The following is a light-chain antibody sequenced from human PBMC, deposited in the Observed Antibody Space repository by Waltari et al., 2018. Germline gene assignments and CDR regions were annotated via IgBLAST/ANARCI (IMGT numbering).Light chain of an antibody. V-gene: IGKV3-11*01. J-gene: IGKJ4*01. CDR3: QQRRNGPLT. CDR2: DAS. Sequence: EIVLTQSPDILSFSPGERATLSCRASQSVGTYLAWYQQRPGQSPRLLIYDASCRATGMPARFSGSGSETDFTLTISSLQPEDFAVYYCQQRRNGPLTFGGGTRVQI. CDR1: QSVGTY.